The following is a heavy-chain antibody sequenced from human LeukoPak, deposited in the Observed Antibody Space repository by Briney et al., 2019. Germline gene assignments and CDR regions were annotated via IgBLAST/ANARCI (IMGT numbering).Heavy chain of an antibody. CDR1: GFTFDDYA. J-gene: IGHJ4*02. Sequence: GRSLRLSCAASGFTFDDYAMHWVRQAPGKGLEWVSGISWNSGSIGYADSVKGRFTISRDNAKNSLYLQMNSLRAEDTAVYYCARYGDIVATISYWGQGTLVTVSS. D-gene: IGHD5-12*01. V-gene: IGHV3-9*01. CDR2: ISWNSGSI. CDR3: ARYGDIVATISY.